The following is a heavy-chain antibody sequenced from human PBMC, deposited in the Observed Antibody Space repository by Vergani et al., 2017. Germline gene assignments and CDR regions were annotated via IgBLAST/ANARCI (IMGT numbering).Heavy chain of an antibody. CDR3: ARDRRSRWYGGAFDY. J-gene: IGHJ4*02. CDR2: ISYDGSNK. V-gene: IGHV3-30-3*01. D-gene: IGHD3-10*01. Sequence: QVQLVESGGGVVQPGRSLRLSCAASGFTFSSYAMHWVRQAPGKGLEWVAVISYDGSNKYYADSVKGRFTISRDNSKNTLYLQMNSLRAEDTAVYYCARDRRSRWYGGAFDYWGEGTLVTVSS. CDR1: GFTFSSYA.